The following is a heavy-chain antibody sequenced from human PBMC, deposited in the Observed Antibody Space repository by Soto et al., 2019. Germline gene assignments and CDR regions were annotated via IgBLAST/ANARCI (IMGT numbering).Heavy chain of an antibody. CDR3: VRTLNPVVIFDL. CDR1: GGSISGNY. V-gene: IGHV4-59*01. Sequence: QLQVQESGPGLVKPSETLSLTCSVSGGSISGNYWSWIRQPPGKGLEWIGYIDYIGNTHYNPSLRSRVTISVDTSNNKFSLKLSSVNAADTPVSYCVRTLNPVVIFDLWGQGTLVTLSS. CDR2: IDYIGNT. D-gene: IGHD3-22*01. J-gene: IGHJ4*02.